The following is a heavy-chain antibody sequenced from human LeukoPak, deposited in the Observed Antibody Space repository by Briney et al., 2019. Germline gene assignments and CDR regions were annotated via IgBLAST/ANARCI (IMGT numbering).Heavy chain of an antibody. CDR1: GVSISSSSYC. Sequence: KSSETLSLTCTVSGVSISSSSYCWGWIRQPPGKGLESIGSIYYSGSTYYNPSLKSRVTMSVDTSKNQFSLKLSSVTAADTAVYYCARDQPESIEDYDILTGYYLGAFDIWGQGTMVTVSS. CDR3: ARDQPESIEDYDILTGYYLGAFDI. CDR2: IYYSGST. V-gene: IGHV4-39*07. D-gene: IGHD3-9*01. J-gene: IGHJ3*02.